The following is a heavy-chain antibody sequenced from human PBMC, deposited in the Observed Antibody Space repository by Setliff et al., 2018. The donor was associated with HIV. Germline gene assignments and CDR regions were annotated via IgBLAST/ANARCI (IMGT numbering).Heavy chain of an antibody. V-gene: IGHV1-3*01. CDR3: ARDPYNWNDAEMYYYYMDV. CDR1: GYTFTSFA. CDR2: INAGNGDT. D-gene: IGHD1-20*01. J-gene: IGHJ6*03. Sequence: ASVKVSCKASGYTFTSFALHWVRRAPGQRLEWMGWINAGNGDTKYSQKFQGRVTITRDTSASTSYMELSSLRSEDTAVYYCARDPYNWNDAEMYYYYMDVWGKGTTVTVSS.